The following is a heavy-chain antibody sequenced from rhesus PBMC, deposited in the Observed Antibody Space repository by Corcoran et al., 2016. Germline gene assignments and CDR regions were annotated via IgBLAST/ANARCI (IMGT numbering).Heavy chain of an antibody. Sequence: QVTLKESGPALVKPTQTLTLTCTFSGFSLSTSGMGVGWIRQPSRKTLEWLAHIYWNDDKYYRAPLDGRLTISKDPSKDQVVLTMTNMDPVDTATYYCARSSVYFDYWGQGVLVTVSS. V-gene: IGHV2-1*01. CDR2: IYWNDDK. CDR1: GFSLSTSGMG. CDR3: ARSSVYFDY. D-gene: IGHD6-37*01. J-gene: IGHJ4*01.